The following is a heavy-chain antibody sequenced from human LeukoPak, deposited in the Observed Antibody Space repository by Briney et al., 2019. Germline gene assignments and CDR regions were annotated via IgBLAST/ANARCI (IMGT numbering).Heavy chain of an antibody. J-gene: IGHJ5*02. CDR1: GFTFSNYW. CDR3: AKNHDSSGNXXWFDP. V-gene: IGHV3-74*01. D-gene: IGHD3-22*01. Sequence: GGSLRLSCAASGFTFSNYWMHWVRQAPGKGLVWVSRINSDGRSTNYADSVKGRFTISRDNAKNTLYLQMNSLRAEDTAVYYCAKNHDSSGNXXWFDPXXXGTLVTV. CDR2: INSDGRST.